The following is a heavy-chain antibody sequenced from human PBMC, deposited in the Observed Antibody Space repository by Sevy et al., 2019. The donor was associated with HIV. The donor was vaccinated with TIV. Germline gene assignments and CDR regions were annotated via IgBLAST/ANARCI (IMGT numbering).Heavy chain of an antibody. CDR1: GFIFTNYG. CDR3: AKGSRATGSAFDI. CDR2: ISHDGSLK. J-gene: IGHJ3*02. D-gene: IGHD2-15*01. Sequence: GGSLRLSCAASGFIFTNYGMHWVRQAPGKGLEWVAVISHDGSLKYYADSVRDRVTISRDSSKNTVSLQMNSLRLEDTAVYYCAKGSRATGSAFDIWGQGTMVTVSS. V-gene: IGHV3-30*18.